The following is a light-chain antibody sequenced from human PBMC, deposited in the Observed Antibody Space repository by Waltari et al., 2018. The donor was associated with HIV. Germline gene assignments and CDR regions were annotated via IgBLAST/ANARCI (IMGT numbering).Light chain of an antibody. CDR3: YHRYGWPRR. CDR1: HSIGND. CDR2: GPS. J-gene: IGKJ1*01. V-gene: IGKV3-15*01. Sequence: SSMASHSIGNDCAWVQQKPGQAPRLVIYGPSTSATGIPARFSGSGSGREFTLTISSLQSEDFAVYYCYHRYGWPRRFGRGTKVDVK.